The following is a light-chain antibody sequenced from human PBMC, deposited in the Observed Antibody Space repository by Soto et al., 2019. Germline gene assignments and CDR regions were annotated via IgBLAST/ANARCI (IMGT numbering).Light chain of an antibody. CDR3: QQYNNWPLT. V-gene: IGKV3-15*01. J-gene: IGKJ4*01. CDR2: CAS. CDR1: QSVSSN. Sequence: EIVMTQSPATLSVSPGERATLSCRASQSVSSNLAWYHQKPGQAPRRLIYCASTRATGIPARFSGSGSGTEFTLTISSLQSEDFAVYYCQQYNNWPLTFGGGTKVEIK.